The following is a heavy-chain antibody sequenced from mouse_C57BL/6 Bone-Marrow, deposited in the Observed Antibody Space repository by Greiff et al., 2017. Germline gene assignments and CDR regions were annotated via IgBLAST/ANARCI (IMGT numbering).Heavy chain of an antibody. CDR2: IYPRSGNT. Sequence: QVQLQQSGAELARPGASVKLSCKASGYTFTSYGISWVKQRTGQGLEWIGEIYPRSGNTYYNEKFKGKATLTADKSSSTAYMELRSLTSEDSAVYLCARCYYGSSWSYWYFDVWGTGTTVTVS. CDR1: GYTFTSYG. D-gene: IGHD1-1*01. J-gene: IGHJ1*03. V-gene: IGHV1-81*01. CDR3: ARCYYGSSWSYWYFDV.